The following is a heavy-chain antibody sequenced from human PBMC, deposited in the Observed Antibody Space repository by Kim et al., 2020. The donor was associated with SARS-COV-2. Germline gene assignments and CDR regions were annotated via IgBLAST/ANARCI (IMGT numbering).Heavy chain of an antibody. CDR3: AKDLAGCSGGSCYSRGSGYYYYYYGMDV. CDR2: ISWNSGSI. Sequence: GGSLRLSCAASGFTFDDYAMHWVRQAPGKGLEWVSGISWNSGSIGYADSVKGRFTISRDNAKNSLYLQMNSLRAEDTALYYCAKDLAGCSGGSCYSRGSGYYYYYYGMDVWGQGTTVTVSS. J-gene: IGHJ6*02. D-gene: IGHD2-15*01. CDR1: GFTFDDYA. V-gene: IGHV3-9*01.